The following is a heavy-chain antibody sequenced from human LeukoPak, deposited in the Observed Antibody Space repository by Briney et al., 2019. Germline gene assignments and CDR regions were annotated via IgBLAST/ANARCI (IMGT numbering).Heavy chain of an antibody. J-gene: IGHJ4*02. Sequence: SETLSLTCAVYGGSFSGYYWSWIRQPPGKWLEWIGEINHSGSTNYNPSLKSRVTMSVDMSTRQISLKLSSVTAADTAVYHCARAVGGDGSGSLWGPGTLVTVSS. D-gene: IGHD3-10*01. CDR1: GGSFSGYY. V-gene: IGHV4-34*01. CDR3: ARAVGGDGSGSL. CDR2: INHSGST.